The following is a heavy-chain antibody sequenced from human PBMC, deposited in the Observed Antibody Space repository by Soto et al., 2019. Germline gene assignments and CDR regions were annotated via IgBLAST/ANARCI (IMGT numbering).Heavy chain of an antibody. CDR3: ANGGDEGELLGHFDY. Sequence: EVQLLESGGGLVQPGGSLRLSCAASGFTFSSYAMSWVRQAPGKGLEWVSAISGSGGSTYYADSVKGRFTISRDNSKDPLYLQMNSLRAEDTAVYYCANGGDEGELLGHFDYWGQGTLVTVSS. V-gene: IGHV3-23*01. J-gene: IGHJ4*02. D-gene: IGHD1-26*01. CDR2: ISGSGGST. CDR1: GFTFSSYA.